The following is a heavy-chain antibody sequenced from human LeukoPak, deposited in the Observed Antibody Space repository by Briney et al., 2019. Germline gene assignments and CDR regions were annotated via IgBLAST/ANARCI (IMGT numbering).Heavy chain of an antibody. V-gene: IGHV4-31*03. J-gene: IGHJ5*02. CDR2: IYYIGST. CDR3: ARVFRGAYSFDP. CDR1: GGSINNGGYY. Sequence: SETLSLTCTVSGGSINNGGYYWSWIRQHPGKGLEWIGYIYYIGSTYYNPSLKSRVTISVDTSKNQSSLKLSSVTAADTAVYYCARVFRGAYSFDPWGQGTLVTVSS. D-gene: IGHD2-21*01.